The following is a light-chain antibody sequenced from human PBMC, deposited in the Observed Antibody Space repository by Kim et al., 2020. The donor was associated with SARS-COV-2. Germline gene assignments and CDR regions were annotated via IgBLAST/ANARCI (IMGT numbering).Light chain of an antibody. CDR3: HQYGSSPWT. J-gene: IGKJ1*01. V-gene: IGKV3-20*01. Sequence: SPGDSAPLSCRASQSVSSIYLAWYQQKPGQAPRLLIYGASSRATGIPDRFSGSESGTDFTLTISRLEPEDFAVYYCHQYGSSPWTFGQGTKVDIK. CDR2: GAS. CDR1: QSVSSIY.